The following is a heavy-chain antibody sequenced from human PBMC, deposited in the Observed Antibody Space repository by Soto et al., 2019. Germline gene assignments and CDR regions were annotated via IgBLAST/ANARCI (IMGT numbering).Heavy chain of an antibody. CDR3: AREYNYGSNFFDC. J-gene: IGHJ4*02. D-gene: IGHD3-10*01. CDR1: GGSISSAAYY. V-gene: IGHV4-31*03. Sequence: QVQLQESGPGLVKPSQTLSLTCTVSGGSISSAAYYWSWIRQHPGKGLEWIGYISHSGSTYYNPSLKSRVIISVDTSKNQSSLSLTSVTAADTAVYYCAREYNYGSNFFDCWGQGALVTVSS. CDR2: ISHSGST.